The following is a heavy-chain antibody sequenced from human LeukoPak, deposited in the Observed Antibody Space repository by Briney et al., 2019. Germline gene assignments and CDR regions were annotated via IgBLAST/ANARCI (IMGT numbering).Heavy chain of an antibody. CDR2: ISAYNGNT. J-gene: IGHJ4*02. Sequence: ASVKVSCKASGYTFYNFGISWVRQAPGQGLEWMGWISAYNGNTNYAQKLQGRVTMTTDTSTSTAYMELRSLRSDDTAVYYCARVRVPAAIADYWGQGTLVTVSS. CDR3: ARVRVPAAIADY. CDR1: GYTFYNFG. D-gene: IGHD2-2*01. V-gene: IGHV1-18*01.